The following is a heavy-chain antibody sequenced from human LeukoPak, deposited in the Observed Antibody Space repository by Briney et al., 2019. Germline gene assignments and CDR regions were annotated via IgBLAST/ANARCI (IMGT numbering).Heavy chain of an antibody. CDR1: GFTFSSYA. Sequence: GGSLRLSCAASGFTFSSYAMSWVRQAPGKGLEWVSAISGSGGSTYYADSVKGRFTISRDNSKNTLYLQMNSLRAEDTAVYYCAKDSTRGYDFWSGYGGFDYWGQGTLVTVSS. V-gene: IGHV3-23*01. D-gene: IGHD3-3*01. CDR3: AKDSTRGYDFWSGYGGFDY. J-gene: IGHJ4*02. CDR2: ISGSGGST.